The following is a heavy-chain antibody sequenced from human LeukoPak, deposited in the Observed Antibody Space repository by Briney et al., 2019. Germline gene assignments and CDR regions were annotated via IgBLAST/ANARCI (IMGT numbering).Heavy chain of an antibody. CDR2: INWNGGST. CDR3: ARAVDSDTAMVTGYYYMDV. D-gene: IGHD5-18*01. J-gene: IGHJ6*03. Sequence: PGGSLRLSCAASGFTFDDYGTSWVRQAPGKGLEWVSGINWNGGSTGYADSVKGRFTISRDNAKNSLYLQMNSLRAEDTALYYCARAVDSDTAMVTGYYYMDVWGKGTTVTVSS. CDR1: GFTFDDYG. V-gene: IGHV3-20*04.